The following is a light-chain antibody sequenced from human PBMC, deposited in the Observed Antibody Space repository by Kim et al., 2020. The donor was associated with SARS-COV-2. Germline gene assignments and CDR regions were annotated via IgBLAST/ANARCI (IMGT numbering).Light chain of an antibody. CDR2: GAS. CDR3: QQSYITPFT. J-gene: IGKJ3*01. CDR1: QSISDY. V-gene: IGKV1-39*01. Sequence: ASVGDRVTITCRASQSISDYLNLYQQKLGKAPEVLIYGASSLQSGVPSRFSGSGSGTDFTLTISSLQPEDFATYYCQQSYITPFTFGPGTKVDIK.